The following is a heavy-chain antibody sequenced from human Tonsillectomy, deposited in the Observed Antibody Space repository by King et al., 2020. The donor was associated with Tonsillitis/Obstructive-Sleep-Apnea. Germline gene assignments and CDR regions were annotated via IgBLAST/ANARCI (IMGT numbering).Heavy chain of an antibody. J-gene: IGHJ3*02. CDR2: ISGSGVST. V-gene: IGHV3-23*04. Sequence: VQLVESGGGLLQPGGSLRLSCAASGLTFSTYAMGWVRQAPGKGLQWVSGISGSGVSTYYADSVKGRFTISRDNSKNTLYLQMNSLRPEDTAVYYCARDLISAATAIDGFDIWGQGAMVTVSS. CDR1: GLTFSTYA. D-gene: IGHD2-2*01. CDR3: ARDLISAATAIDGFDI.